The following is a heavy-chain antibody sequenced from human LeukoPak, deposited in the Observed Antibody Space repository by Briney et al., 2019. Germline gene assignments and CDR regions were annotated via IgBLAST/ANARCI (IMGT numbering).Heavy chain of an antibody. Sequence: SETLSLTCTVSGGSISSSSYYWGWIRQPPGKGLEWIGSIYYSGSTYYNPSLKSRVTISVDTSKNQFSLKLSSVTAADTALYYCARSDYFGSGSYGPSIFDYWGQGTLVTVSS. CDR1: GGSISSSSYY. D-gene: IGHD3-10*01. CDR2: IYYSGST. CDR3: ARSDYFGSGSYGPSIFDY. V-gene: IGHV4-39*07. J-gene: IGHJ4*02.